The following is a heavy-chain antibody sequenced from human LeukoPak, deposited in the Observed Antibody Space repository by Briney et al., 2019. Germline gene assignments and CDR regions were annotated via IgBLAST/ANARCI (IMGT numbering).Heavy chain of an antibody. CDR3: ARDQSDNLLEWFAGVYP. Sequence: ASVKVSCKASGGTFSSYAISWVRQAPGQGLEWMGRIIPIFGTANYAQKFQGRVKITTDESTSTAYMGLSSLRSEDTDVYYCARDQSDNLLEWFAGVYPWGKGTLVTVSS. CDR2: IIPIFGTA. D-gene: IGHD3-3*01. V-gene: IGHV1-69*05. J-gene: IGHJ5*02. CDR1: GGTFSSYA.